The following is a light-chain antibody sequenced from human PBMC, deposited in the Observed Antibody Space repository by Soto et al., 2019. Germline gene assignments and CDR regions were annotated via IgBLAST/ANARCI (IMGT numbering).Light chain of an antibody. V-gene: IGKV1-39*01. CDR1: QSITSY. J-gene: IGKJ1*01. CDR2: AAS. CDR3: QQSYSTPPWT. Sequence: DIQMTQSPSSLSASVGDRVTITCRASQSITSYLNWYQQKPGKAPKLLIYAASSFQSGVPSRFSGSGSGTHFTLTISSLQPDDFATYYCQQSYSTPPWTFGQGTKVDIK.